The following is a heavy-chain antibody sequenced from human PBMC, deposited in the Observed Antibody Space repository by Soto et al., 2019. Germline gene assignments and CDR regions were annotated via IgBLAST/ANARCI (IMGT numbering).Heavy chain of an antibody. J-gene: IGHJ4*02. CDR1: GASVSTNW. D-gene: IGHD6-19*01. CDR3: ARHIAVAGTRGFDY. Sequence: QVQLRESGPGLVKPSGTLSLTCAVSGASVSTNWWSWVRQSPGTGLEWIGEIYPSGRTNYNPSRESRATISIEMSKTQLSLRLTSVTAADTAVYYCARHIAVAGTRGFDYWGQGTLVTVSS. V-gene: IGHV4-4*02. CDR2: IYPSGRT.